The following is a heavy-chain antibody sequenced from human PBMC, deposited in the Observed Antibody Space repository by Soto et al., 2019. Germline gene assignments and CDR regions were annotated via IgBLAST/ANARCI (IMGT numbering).Heavy chain of an antibody. D-gene: IGHD6-6*01. Sequence: HPGGSLRLSCAASGFTFSSYAMHWVRQAPGKGLEYVSAISSNGANTYYADSVKGRFTISRDNSKNTLYLQMNSLRAEDTAVYYCARAGGYSSSSSYYYGMDVWGQGTTVTVSS. CDR2: ISSNGANT. J-gene: IGHJ6*02. CDR3: ARAGGYSSSSSYYYGMDV. V-gene: IGHV3-64*02. CDR1: GFTFSSYA.